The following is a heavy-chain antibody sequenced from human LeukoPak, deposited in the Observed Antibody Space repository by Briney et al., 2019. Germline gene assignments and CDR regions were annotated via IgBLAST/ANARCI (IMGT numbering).Heavy chain of an antibody. D-gene: IGHD4-11*01. CDR1: GFTFSNAW. CDR2: IKSKTDGGTT. V-gene: IGHV3-15*01. CDR3: TTDYSNYGGLDY. Sequence: GGSLRLSCAASGFTFSNAWMSWVRQAPGKGLEWVGRIKSKTDGGTTDYAAPVKGRFTISRDDSKNTLYLQMNSLKTEDTAVYYCTTDYSNYGGLDYWGQGTLVTVSS. J-gene: IGHJ4*02.